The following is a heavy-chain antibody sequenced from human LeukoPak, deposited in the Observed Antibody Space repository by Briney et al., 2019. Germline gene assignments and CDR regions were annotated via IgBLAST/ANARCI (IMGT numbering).Heavy chain of an antibody. D-gene: IGHD2-15*01. V-gene: IGHV4-59*08. Sequence: PSETLSLTCTVSGGSISTYYWSWIRQSPDKGLEWIGYITYSGSTNYNPSLKRRVAMSLDTSKNQFSLKLSSVTAADTAVYYCARHGVAWAYNWFDPWGQGTLVTVSS. CDR1: GGSISTYY. CDR3: ARHGVAWAYNWFDP. CDR2: ITYSGST. J-gene: IGHJ5*02.